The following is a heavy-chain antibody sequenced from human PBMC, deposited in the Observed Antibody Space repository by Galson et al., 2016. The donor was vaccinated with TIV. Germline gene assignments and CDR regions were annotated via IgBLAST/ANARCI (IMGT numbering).Heavy chain of an antibody. CDR1: GFSIKSGYF. CDR3: IREGSTLTMHHYFGMDV. CDR2: IYESGTT. D-gene: IGHD4-17*01. J-gene: IGHJ6*02. V-gene: IGHV4-38-2*02. Sequence: ETLSLTCVVSGFSIKSGYFWGWIRQPPGKGLQWIGSIYESGTTYSNPSLKSRLTMSVDTSKNQFSLKLSSVTAADTAVYYCIREGSTLTMHHYFGMDVWGQGTSVTVSS.